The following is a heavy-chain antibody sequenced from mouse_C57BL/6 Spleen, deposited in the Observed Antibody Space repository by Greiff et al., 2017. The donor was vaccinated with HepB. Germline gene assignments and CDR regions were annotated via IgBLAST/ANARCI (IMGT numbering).Heavy chain of an antibody. Sequence: QVQLQQPGAELVMPGASVKLSCKASGYTFTSYWMHWVKQRPGQGLEWIGEIDPSDSHTNYNQKFKGKSTLTVDKSSSTAYMQLSSLTSEDSAVYYCARRLRLAIWDYWGQGTTLTVSS. D-gene: IGHD3-2*02. V-gene: IGHV1-69*01. J-gene: IGHJ2*01. CDR1: GYTFTSYW. CDR3: ARRLRLAIWDY. CDR2: IDPSDSHT.